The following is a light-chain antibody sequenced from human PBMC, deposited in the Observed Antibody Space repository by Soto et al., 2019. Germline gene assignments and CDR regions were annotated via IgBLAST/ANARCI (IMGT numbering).Light chain of an antibody. Sequence: QSALTQPPSASGSPRQSVTISCTGTSRDVGAYNYVSWYQQHPGKAPKLMIYEVSNRPSGVPDRFSGSKSGNTASLTVSGLQADDEADYYCSSYAGGNNLYVFGTGTKLTVL. CDR1: SRDVGAYNY. CDR2: EVS. J-gene: IGLJ1*01. CDR3: SSYAGGNNLYV. V-gene: IGLV2-8*01.